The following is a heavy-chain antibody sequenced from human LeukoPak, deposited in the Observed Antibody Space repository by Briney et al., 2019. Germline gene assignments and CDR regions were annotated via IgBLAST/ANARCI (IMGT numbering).Heavy chain of an antibody. Sequence: ASVKVSCKASGYTFTGYYMHWVRQAPGQGLEWMGWINPNSGGTNYAQKFQGRVTMTRDTSISIAYMELSRLRSDDTAVYYCARDQGKVDYYDSSGYYGPHFDYWGQGTLVTVSS. J-gene: IGHJ4*02. D-gene: IGHD3-22*01. CDR1: GYTFTGYY. CDR2: INPNSGGT. CDR3: ARDQGKVDYYDSSGYYGPHFDY. V-gene: IGHV1-2*02.